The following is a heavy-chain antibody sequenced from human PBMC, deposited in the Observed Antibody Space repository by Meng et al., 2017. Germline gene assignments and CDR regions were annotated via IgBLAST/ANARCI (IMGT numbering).Heavy chain of an antibody. J-gene: IGHJ3*02. V-gene: IGHV1-8*01. CDR1: GYTFTSYD. Sequence: ASVKVSCKASGYTFTSYDINWVRQATGQGLEWMGWMNPNSGNTGYAQKFQGRVTSTRNTSISTAYIELSSLRSEDTAVYYCARGPEGPPYYDFWSGYYTAVDAFDIWGQGTMVTVSS. D-gene: IGHD3-3*01. CDR3: ARGPEGPPYYDFWSGYYTAVDAFDI. CDR2: MNPNSGNT.